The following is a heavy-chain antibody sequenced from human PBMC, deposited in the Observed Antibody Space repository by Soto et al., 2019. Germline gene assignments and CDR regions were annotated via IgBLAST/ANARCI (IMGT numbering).Heavy chain of an antibody. Sequence: ASVKVSCKASGYTFTGYYMHWVRQAPGQGLEWMGWINPNSGGTNYAQKFRGRVTMTRDTSISTAYMELSRLKSDDTAVYYCARGEVDTAMVSVDYWGQGTLVTVSS. CDR3: ARGEVDTAMVSVDY. CDR1: GYTFTGYY. V-gene: IGHV1-2*02. CDR2: INPNSGGT. J-gene: IGHJ4*02. D-gene: IGHD5-18*01.